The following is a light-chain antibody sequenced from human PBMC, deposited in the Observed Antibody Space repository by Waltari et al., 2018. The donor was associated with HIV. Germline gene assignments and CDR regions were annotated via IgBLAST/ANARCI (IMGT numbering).Light chain of an antibody. CDR3: SSYAGSNNVV. Sequence: QSALTQPPSASGSPGQSVTISCTGTSSDVRGYNFVSWYQQHPGKAPKLMVFEVSKRPSGVPDRFSGSKSANTASLTVSGLQAEDEAHYYCSSYAGSNNVVFGGGTKLTVL. V-gene: IGLV2-8*01. CDR2: EVS. J-gene: IGLJ2*01. CDR1: SSDVRGYNF.